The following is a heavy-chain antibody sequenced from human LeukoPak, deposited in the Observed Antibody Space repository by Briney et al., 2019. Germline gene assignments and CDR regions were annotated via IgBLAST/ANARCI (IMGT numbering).Heavy chain of an antibody. CDR3: ARLGEYGDYEGTRAFDI. J-gene: IGHJ3*02. CDR1: GGSISSYY. D-gene: IGHD4-17*01. V-gene: IGHV3-7*01. Sequence: ETLSLTCTVSGGSISSYYWSWIRQPPGKGLEWVANMKQDGSEKYYVDSVKGRFTISRDNAKNSLYLQMNSLRAEDTAVYYCARLGEYGDYEGTRAFDIWGQGTMVTVSS. CDR2: MKQDGSEK.